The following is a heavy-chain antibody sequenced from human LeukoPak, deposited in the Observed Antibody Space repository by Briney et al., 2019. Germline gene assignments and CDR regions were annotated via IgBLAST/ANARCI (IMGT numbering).Heavy chain of an antibody. CDR1: GFTFSGST. D-gene: IGHD4-17*01. V-gene: IGHV3-73*01. Sequence: PGGSQRLSCAASGFTFSGSTMRWVRQASGKGREWVGRIRNKANSYATAYAESVEGRFTISRDDSKNTVYLQMNVLKTEDTAVYYCTGQPNYGDYPNWGQGALVTVSS. CDR2: IRNKANSYAT. J-gene: IGHJ4*02. CDR3: TGQPNYGDYPN.